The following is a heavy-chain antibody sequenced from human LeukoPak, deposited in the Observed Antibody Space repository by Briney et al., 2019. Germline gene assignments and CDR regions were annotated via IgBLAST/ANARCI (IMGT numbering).Heavy chain of an antibody. Sequence: GGSLRLSCAASGFTFSSYAMHWGRQAPGKGLEWVAVISYDGSNKYYADSVKGRFTISRDNSKKTLYLQMNSLRAEDTAVDYCARWIAAAGLVADYWGQGTLVTVSS. CDR2: ISYDGSNK. D-gene: IGHD6-13*01. V-gene: IGHV3-30-3*01. CDR3: ARWIAAAGLVADY. J-gene: IGHJ4*02. CDR1: GFTFSSYA.